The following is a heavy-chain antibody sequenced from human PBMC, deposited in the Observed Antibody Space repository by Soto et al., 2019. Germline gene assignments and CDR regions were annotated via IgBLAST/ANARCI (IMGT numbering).Heavy chain of an antibody. CDR3: AREGPRPYYYYGMDV. CDR2: ISGYNGKT. Sequence: QVQVVQSGAEVKKPGASVKVSCKSSGYTFSMSGISWVRQAPGQGLVWMGWISGYNGKTNYEQKFQDRVTMTTDTSTNMAYMELRSLRSDDTAVYYCAREGPRPYYYYGMDVWGQGTTVTVSS. CDR1: GYTFSMSG. J-gene: IGHJ6*02. V-gene: IGHV1-18*01.